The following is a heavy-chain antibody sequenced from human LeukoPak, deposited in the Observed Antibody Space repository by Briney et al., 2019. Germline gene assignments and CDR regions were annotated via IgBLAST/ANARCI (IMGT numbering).Heavy chain of an antibody. Sequence: SVKVSCKASGGTFSSYAISWVRQAPRQGLEWMGGIIPIFGTANYAQKFQGRVTITADESTTTAYMELSSLRSEDTAVYYCARTGSNYGAFDIWGQGTIVTVSS. CDR3: ARTGSNYGAFDI. CDR1: GGTFSSYA. CDR2: IIPIFGTA. V-gene: IGHV1-69*13. J-gene: IGHJ3*02. D-gene: IGHD4-11*01.